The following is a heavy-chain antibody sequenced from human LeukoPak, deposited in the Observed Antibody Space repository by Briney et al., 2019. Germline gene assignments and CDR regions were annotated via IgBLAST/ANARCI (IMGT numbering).Heavy chain of an antibody. CDR2: IYYSGST. D-gene: IGHD4-17*01. CDR3: ARRTLIYGDYEFFDY. Sequence: AETLSLTGTVSGGSISSSSYYWGWIRQPPGKGLEWIGSIYYSGSTYYNPSLKSRVTISVDTSKNQFSLKLSSVTAADTAVYYCARRTLIYGDYEFFDYWGQGTLVTVSS. J-gene: IGHJ4*02. V-gene: IGHV4-39*01. CDR1: GGSISSSSYY.